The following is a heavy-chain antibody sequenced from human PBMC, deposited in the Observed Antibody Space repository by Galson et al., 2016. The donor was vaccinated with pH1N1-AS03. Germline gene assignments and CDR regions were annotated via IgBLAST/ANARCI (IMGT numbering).Heavy chain of an antibody. J-gene: IGHJ3*01. CDR1: QFFVGGFW. CDR2: IKTDGSRT. V-gene: IGHV3-74*01. Sequence: LRLSCAVSQFFVGGFWMHWVRQVPGKGLVWVSRIKTDGSRTDYVDAVQGRFTISRDNVKNMVYLQMDSLRVEDTAVYYCRARGDSRAHDVFDFWGRGTMVTVSS. CDR3: RARGDSRAHDVFDF. D-gene: IGHD3-3*01.